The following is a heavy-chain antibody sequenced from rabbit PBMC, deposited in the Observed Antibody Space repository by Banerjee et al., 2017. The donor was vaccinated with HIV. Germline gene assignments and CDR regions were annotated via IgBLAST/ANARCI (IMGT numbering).Heavy chain of an antibody. CDR3: ARDGWWLGLYGMDL. CDR1: GFDFSSSYW. V-gene: IGHV1S45*01. Sequence: QEQLVESGGGLVQPEGSLTLTCTASGFDFSSSYWICWVRQAPGKGLEWIACIYAGSSGSTYYASWAKGRFTISRSTSLNTVDLKMTSLTAADTATYFCARDGWWLGLYGMDLWGPGTLVTVS. CDR2: IYAGSSGST. D-gene: IGHD4-1*01. J-gene: IGHJ6*01.